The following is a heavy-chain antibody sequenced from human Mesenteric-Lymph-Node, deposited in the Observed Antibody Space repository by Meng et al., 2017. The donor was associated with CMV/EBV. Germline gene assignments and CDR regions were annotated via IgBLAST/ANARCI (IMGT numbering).Heavy chain of an antibody. CDR1: GGSVSTGSYY. V-gene: IGHV4-61*01. CDR3: ARDAYCQPCLGI. CDR2: ISYSGST. Sequence: SETLSLTCTVSGGSVSTGSYYWSWVRQPPGKGLEWIGYISYSGSTNYNPSLKSRVTISVDRSKTQFSLKLSSVTAADTAVYYCARDAYCQPCLGIWGQGTMVTVSS. D-gene: IGHD1-14*01. J-gene: IGHJ3*02.